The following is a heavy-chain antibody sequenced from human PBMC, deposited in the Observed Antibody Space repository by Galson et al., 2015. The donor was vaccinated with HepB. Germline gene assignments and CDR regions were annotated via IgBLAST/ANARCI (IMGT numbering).Heavy chain of an antibody. J-gene: IGHJ6*02. D-gene: IGHD3-10*01. V-gene: IGHV5-51*01. CDR2: INHGGST. Sequence: QSGAEVKKPGESLKISCKGSGYSFTSYWIGWVRQMPGEGLEWIGEINHGGSTNYNPSLKSRVTISVDTSKNQFSLRLSSVTAADPALYYCARGLPRRYGFGVGSTGGMDVWGQGTTVTVSS. CDR1: GYSFTSYW. CDR3: ARGLPRRYGFGVGSTGGMDV.